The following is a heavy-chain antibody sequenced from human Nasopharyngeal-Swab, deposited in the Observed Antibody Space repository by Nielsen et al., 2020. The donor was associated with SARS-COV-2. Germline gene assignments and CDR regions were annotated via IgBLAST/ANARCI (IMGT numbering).Heavy chain of an antibody. CDR2: IFHSGSA. CDR1: GGSIRSSTFY. CDR3: ARSSWFWDLDY. Sequence: SETLSLTCTVSGGSIRSSTFYWGWIRQPPGKGLEWIGSIFHSGSAYYHPSLQRRVTLSVDPSKNHFSLKLSSVTAADTAIYYCARSSWFWDLDYWGQGTLVPVSA. V-gene: IGHV4-39*02. J-gene: IGHJ4*02. D-gene: IGHD6-13*01.